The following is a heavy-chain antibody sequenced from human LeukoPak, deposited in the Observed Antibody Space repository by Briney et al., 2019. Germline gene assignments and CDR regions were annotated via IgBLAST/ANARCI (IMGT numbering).Heavy chain of an antibody. D-gene: IGHD3-3*01. Sequence: PSETLSLTCAVYGGSFSGYYWSWIRQPPGKGLEWIGEINHSGSTNYNPSLKSRVTISVDTSKNQFSLKLSSATAADTAVYYCARGLKGYDFWSGYYHNWFDPWGQGTLVTVSS. J-gene: IGHJ5*02. CDR3: ARGLKGYDFWSGYYHNWFDP. CDR2: INHSGST. V-gene: IGHV4-34*01. CDR1: GGSFSGYY.